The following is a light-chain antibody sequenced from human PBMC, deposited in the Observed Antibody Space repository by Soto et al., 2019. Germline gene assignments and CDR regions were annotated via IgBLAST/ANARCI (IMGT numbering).Light chain of an antibody. CDR1: QSISSN. CDR2: GAS. Sequence: EIVLTQSPGTLSLSPGERATLSCRASQSISSNYLAWYQQKPGQAPRLLIYGASTRATSFPARFSGSGSGTDFTLTISSLQSEEFAVYYCQQYNNWPWTFGQGTKVDI. V-gene: IGKV3-15*01. CDR3: QQYNNWPWT. J-gene: IGKJ1*01.